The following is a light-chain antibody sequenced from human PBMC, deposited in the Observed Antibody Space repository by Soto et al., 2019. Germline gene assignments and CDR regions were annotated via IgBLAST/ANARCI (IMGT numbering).Light chain of an antibody. CDR2: DVS. V-gene: IGLV2-14*01. CDR3: SSYTSSKSWI. CDR1: SSDVGTYNY. Sequence: QSALTQPASVSGSPGQSITISCTGTSSDVGTYNYVSWYQQHPDEAPKLIIYDVSNRPSGVSIRFSGSKSGNTASLTISGLQAEDEADYYCSSYTSSKSWIFGGGTKLTVL. J-gene: IGLJ3*02.